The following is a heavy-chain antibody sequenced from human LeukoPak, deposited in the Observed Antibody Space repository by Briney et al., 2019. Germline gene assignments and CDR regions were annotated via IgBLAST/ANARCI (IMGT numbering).Heavy chain of an antibody. CDR2: IYYSGST. Sequence: SETLSLTCTVSGGSISSYYWSWIRQPPGKGLEWIGHIYYSGSTNYNPSLKSRVTISVDTSKNQFSLKLSSVTAADTAVYYCARLGLLWFGELFTWFDPWGQGTLVTVSS. CDR3: ARLGLLWFGELFTWFDP. D-gene: IGHD3-10*01. J-gene: IGHJ5*02. CDR1: GGSISSYY. V-gene: IGHV4-59*01.